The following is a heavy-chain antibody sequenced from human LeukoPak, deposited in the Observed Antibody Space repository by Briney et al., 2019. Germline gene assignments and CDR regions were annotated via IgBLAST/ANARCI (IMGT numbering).Heavy chain of an antibody. J-gene: IGHJ3*01. V-gene: IGHV4-4*09. CDR1: GVSISPYY. D-gene: IGHD3-3*01. CDR3: ARPSDAVHLGAFDL. Sequence: SETLSLTCAVSGVSISPYYWAWIRQPPGKGLEWIGYIHNSGSNNQYPSLKSRVTISVDKSKNHFSLTLTSVTAADTAVYYCARPSDAVHLGAFDLWGQGTMVTVSS. CDR2: IHNSGSN.